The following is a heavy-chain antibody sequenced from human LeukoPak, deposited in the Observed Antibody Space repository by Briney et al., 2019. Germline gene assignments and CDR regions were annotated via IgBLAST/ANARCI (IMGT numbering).Heavy chain of an antibody. Sequence: PGGSLRLSCTASGFTFSSYWMSWVRQAPGKGLEWVANIKHDGTESYSVDSVKGRFAISRDNAKNSLYLQTNRLRTEDTAVYYCARGDFWSGDYTDAFDIWGQGTMVTVSS. V-gene: IGHV3-7*04. D-gene: IGHD3-3*01. CDR2: IKHDGTES. CDR3: ARGDFWSGDYTDAFDI. J-gene: IGHJ3*02. CDR1: GFTFSSYW.